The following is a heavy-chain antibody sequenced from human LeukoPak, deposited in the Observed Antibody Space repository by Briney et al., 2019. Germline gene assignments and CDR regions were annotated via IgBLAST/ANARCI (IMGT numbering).Heavy chain of an antibody. CDR2: ISYDGSNK. D-gene: IGHD3-22*01. CDR1: GFTFSSYA. J-gene: IGHJ4*02. Sequence: GGSLRLSCAASGFTFSSYAMHWVCQAPGKGLEWVAVISYDGSNKYYADSVKGRFTISRDNSKNTLYLQMNSLRAEDTAVYYCIVFATSSGYYSRWGQGTLVTVSS. V-gene: IGHV3-30*01. CDR3: IVFATSSGYYSR.